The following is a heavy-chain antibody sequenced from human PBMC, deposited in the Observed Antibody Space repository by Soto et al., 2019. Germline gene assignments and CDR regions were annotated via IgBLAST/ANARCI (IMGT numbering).Heavy chain of an antibody. D-gene: IGHD6-19*01. J-gene: IGHJ5*02. Sequence: SVKVSCKASGGTFSSYAISWVRQAPGQGLEWMGGIIPIFGTANYAQKFQGRVTITADESTSTAYMELSSLRSEDTAVYYCARLGGHSSGWYGGFDPWGQGTLVTVSS. CDR1: GGTFSSYA. V-gene: IGHV1-69*13. CDR3: ARLGGHSSGWYGGFDP. CDR2: IIPIFGTA.